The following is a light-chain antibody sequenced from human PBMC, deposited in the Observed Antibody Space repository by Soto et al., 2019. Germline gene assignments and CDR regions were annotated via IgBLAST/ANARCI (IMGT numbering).Light chain of an antibody. CDR3: QQSFSWT. J-gene: IGKJ1*01. CDR2: GAS. Sequence: EIVLTQSPGTLSVSPGERATLSCRASQSISSNYLAWYQQKPGQAPSLLIYGASSRATGIPDRFSGSGSGTDFTLTISRLAPEASAICYYQQSFSWTFGQGTNVEIK. CDR1: QSISSNY. V-gene: IGKV3-20*01.